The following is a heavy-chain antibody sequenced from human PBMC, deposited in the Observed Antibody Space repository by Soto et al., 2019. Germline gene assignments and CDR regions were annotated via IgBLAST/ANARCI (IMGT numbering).Heavy chain of an antibody. V-gene: IGHV1-8*01. CDR3: ARAKTSYGMDV. CDR1: GYTFTSYD. Sequence: QVQLVQSGAEVKKPGASVKVSCKASGYTFTSYDINWVRQATGQGLEWMGWMNPNSGNTGYAQKFQGRVTMTRDTYIRTSYMSLSSLRYEDTAVYYCARAKTSYGMDVWGQGTKVTVSS. CDR2: MNPNSGNT. J-gene: IGHJ6*02.